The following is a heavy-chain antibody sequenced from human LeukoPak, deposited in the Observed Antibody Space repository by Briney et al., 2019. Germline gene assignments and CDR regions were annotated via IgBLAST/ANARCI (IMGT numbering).Heavy chain of an antibody. J-gene: IGHJ3*02. CDR1: GFSFSDYW. D-gene: IGHD2-2*01. V-gene: IGHV3-7*01. CDR2: INQDGSKR. Sequence: ESLKISCAASGFSFSDYWMTWVRQAPGKGLEWVANINQDGSKRFYVDSVKGRFTISRDNARNSLYLQLDSLRAEDTAVYYCTRDPECSTSSCLDAFDIWGQGTTVTVSS. CDR3: TRDPECSTSSCLDAFDI.